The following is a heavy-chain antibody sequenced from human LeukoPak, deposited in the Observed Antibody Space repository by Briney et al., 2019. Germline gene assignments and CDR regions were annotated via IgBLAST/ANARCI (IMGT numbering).Heavy chain of an antibody. CDR3: ARGVGTIKVNFDY. CDR1: GDSVSSNGTA. D-gene: IGHD1-26*01. J-gene: IGHJ4*02. CDR2: TYYRSRWYN. Sequence: SQTLSLTCAISGDSVSSNGTAWNWIRQSPSRGLEWLGRTYYRSRWYNDYAVSLKSRISINPDTSKNQFSLQLNSVTPEDTAVYYCARGVGTIKVNFDYWGQGTLVTVSS. V-gene: IGHV6-1*01.